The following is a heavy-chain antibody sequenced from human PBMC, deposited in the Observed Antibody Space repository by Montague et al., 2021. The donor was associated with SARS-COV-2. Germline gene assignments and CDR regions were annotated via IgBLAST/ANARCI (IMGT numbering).Heavy chain of an antibody. D-gene: IGHD6-13*01. V-gene: IGHV3-23*01. CDR1: EFTFSSYA. CDR2: ISGSGGRT. J-gene: IGHJ4*02. CDR3: AKAALGSSSYFDY. Sequence: SLRLSCAASEFTFSSYAMSWVRQASGKGLEWVSAISGSGGRTYYXDSVKGRFTLSRDNSKNTLYLQMNSLRAEDTAIYYCAKAALGSSSYFDYWGQGTLVTVSS.